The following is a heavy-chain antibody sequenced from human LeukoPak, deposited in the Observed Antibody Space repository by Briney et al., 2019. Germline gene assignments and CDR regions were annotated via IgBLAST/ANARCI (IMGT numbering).Heavy chain of an antibody. D-gene: IGHD3-10*01. V-gene: IGHV3-23*01. J-gene: IGHJ4*02. Sequence: GGSLRLSCAASRFIFNDYAMSWVRQVPGKGLECVSVISASGGKTYYADSVKGRFTISRDTSKTTISLQMNSLRVEDSAVYYCAKWTRTTLFRGDRARFDSWGQGTLVTVSS. CDR1: RFIFNDYA. CDR3: AKWTRTTLFRGDRARFDS. CDR2: ISASGGKT.